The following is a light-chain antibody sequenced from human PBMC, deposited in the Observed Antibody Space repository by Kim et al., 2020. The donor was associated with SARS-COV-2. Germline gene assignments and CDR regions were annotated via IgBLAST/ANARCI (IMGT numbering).Light chain of an antibody. CDR2: KAS. CDR3: QQYNSYLT. J-gene: IGKJ4*01. CDR1: RSISNW. V-gene: IGKV1-5*03. Sequence: SASVGDRVTITCRASRSISNWLAWYQQKPGRAPKLLIYKASTLEDGVPARFSGNASGTEFTLTISSLQPDDIATYYCQQYNSYLTFGGGTKVDIK.